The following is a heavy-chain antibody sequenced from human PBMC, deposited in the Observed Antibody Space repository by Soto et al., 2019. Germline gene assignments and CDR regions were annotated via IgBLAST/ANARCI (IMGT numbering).Heavy chain of an antibody. D-gene: IGHD5-12*01. CDR3: ARWLSWSLDY. J-gene: IGHJ4*02. Sequence: GSMKVSFQASGYTFTCYSFPLVRQAPGQRLEWMGWINAGNGNTKYSQKFQGRVTITRDTSASTAYMELSSLRSEDTSVYYCARWLSWSLDYWGQGTLVTVSS. V-gene: IGHV1-3*01. CDR2: INAGNGNT. CDR1: GYTFTCYS.